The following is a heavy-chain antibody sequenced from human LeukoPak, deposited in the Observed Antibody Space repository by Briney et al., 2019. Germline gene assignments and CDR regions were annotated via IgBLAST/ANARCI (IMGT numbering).Heavy chain of an antibody. CDR2: ISGSGDRT. CDR1: RFAFDTHA. CDR3: AKDRQKWQWLVMYYFDS. J-gene: IGHJ4*02. D-gene: IGHD6-19*01. V-gene: IGHV3-23*01. Sequence: GGSLRLSCAASRFAFDTHAMSWVRQAPGKGLGWVSAISGSGDRTHYADSVKGRFTISRDNSKNTLYLQLHSLRAEDTAIYYCAKDRQKWQWLVMYYFDSWGQGTLVTVSS.